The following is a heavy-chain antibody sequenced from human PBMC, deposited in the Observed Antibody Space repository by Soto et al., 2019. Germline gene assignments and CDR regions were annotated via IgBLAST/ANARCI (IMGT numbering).Heavy chain of an antibody. CDR3: AREVGYGDFSAALLD. CDR1: GGTFSSHS. V-gene: IGHV1-69*01. Sequence: VQLMQSGAEVKKPGSSVKVSCKAFGGTFSSHSINWVRQAPGQGLEWMGGIITLFGTSNYAQNFQGRVTITADQSTSTAYLEMNSLRSDDTAVYYSAREVGYGDFSAALLDWGQGNLVTVSS. J-gene: IGHJ4*02. D-gene: IGHD2-21*02. CDR2: IITLFGTS.